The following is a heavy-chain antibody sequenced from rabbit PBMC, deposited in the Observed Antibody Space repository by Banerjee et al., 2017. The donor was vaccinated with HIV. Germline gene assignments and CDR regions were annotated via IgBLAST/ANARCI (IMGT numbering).Heavy chain of an antibody. J-gene: IGHJ4*01. CDR3: ARASYYTGTYSAYGYSFNL. D-gene: IGHD3-1*01. CDR2: IYGGSCCNT. Sequence: QEQLEESGGDLVKPEGSLTLTCTASGFSFSSSYWTCLVRQAPGKGLERAACIYGGSCCNTYCASWAKGRFTISKTSSTTVTLQMTRLTAADTATYFCARASYYTGTYSAYGYSFNLWGPGTLVTVS. CDR1: GFSFSSSYW. V-gene: IGHV1S45*01.